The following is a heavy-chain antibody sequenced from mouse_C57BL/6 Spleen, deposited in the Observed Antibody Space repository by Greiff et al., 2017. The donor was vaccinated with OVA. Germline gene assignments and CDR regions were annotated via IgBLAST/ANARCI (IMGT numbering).Heavy chain of an antibody. CDR2: ISSGSSTI. J-gene: IGHJ4*01. CDR1: GFTFSDYG. V-gene: IGHV5-17*01. CDR3: ARPQYYGSSSYYAMDY. Sequence: EVKVVESGGGLVKPGGSLKLSCAASGFTFSDYGMHWVRQAPEKGLEWVADISSGSSTIYYADTVKGRFTISRDNAKNTLFLQMTSLRSEDTAMYYCARPQYYGSSSYYAMDYWGQGTSVTVSS. D-gene: IGHD1-1*01.